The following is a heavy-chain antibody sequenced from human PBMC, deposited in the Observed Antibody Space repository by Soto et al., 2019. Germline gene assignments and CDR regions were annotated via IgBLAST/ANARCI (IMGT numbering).Heavy chain of an antibody. Sequence: TVSRGMMRRCSNYWAWIRQPTEKGLEWIANIYYSGSTFYNPSLKSRVTISLDTSKHQFSLKLRSLTAADTAVYYCAGHTFTIPAAPRARLYWFAP. CDR3: AGHTFTIPAAPRARLYWFAP. J-gene: IGHJ5*02. V-gene: IGHV4-39*01. CDR1: RGMMRRCSNY. CDR2: IYYSGST. D-gene: IGHD3-9*01.